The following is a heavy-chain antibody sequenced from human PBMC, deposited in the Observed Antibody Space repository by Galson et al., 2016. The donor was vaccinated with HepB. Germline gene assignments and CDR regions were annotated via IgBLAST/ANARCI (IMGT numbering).Heavy chain of an antibody. CDR1: GFSFSSYN. V-gene: IGHV3-48*02. J-gene: IGHJ5*02. CDR2: IDTFSSTI. CDR3: ARDSDAYYDILMGYFPFDL. D-gene: IGHD3-9*01. Sequence: SLRLSCAASGFSFSSYNMHWVRQAPGQGPGWLSYIDTFSSTIYYAASVKGRFTISRDNGQNLLYLQMSSLRDDDTAVYYCARDSDAYYDILMGYFPFDLWGEGTLVNVSS.